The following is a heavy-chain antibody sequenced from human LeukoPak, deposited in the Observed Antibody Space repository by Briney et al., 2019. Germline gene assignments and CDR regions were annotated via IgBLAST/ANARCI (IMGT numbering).Heavy chain of an antibody. Sequence: GGSLRLSCVASGFSFGKYWMSWVRQAPGKGLEWVSAIIGSGDTTYYAASVKGRLTISRGNTKNALYLQMNSLRAEDTAVYYCAKVTGGDMITYGGLDYWGQGTLVTVSS. CDR2: IIGSGDTT. CDR1: GFSFGKYW. CDR3: AKVTGGDMITYGGLDY. D-gene: IGHD3-16*01. V-gene: IGHV3-23*01. J-gene: IGHJ4*02.